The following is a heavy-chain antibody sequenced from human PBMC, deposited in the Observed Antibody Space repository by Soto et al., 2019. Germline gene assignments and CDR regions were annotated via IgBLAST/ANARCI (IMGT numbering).Heavy chain of an antibody. CDR1: GGSFSGYY. V-gene: IGHV4-34*01. Sequence: SETLSLTCAVYGGSFSGYYWSWIRQPPGKGLEWIGEINHSGSTNYNPSLKSRVTISVDTSKNQFSLTLSSVTAADTAVYYCSRGGGRLAARGFDYWGQGTLVTVSS. CDR3: SRGGGRLAARGFDY. CDR2: INHSGST. J-gene: IGHJ4*02. D-gene: IGHD3-9*01.